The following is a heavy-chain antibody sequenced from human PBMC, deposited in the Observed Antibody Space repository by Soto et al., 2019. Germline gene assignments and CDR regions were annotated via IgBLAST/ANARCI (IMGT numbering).Heavy chain of an antibody. CDR3: AKPFWDYYGSGRDPTPQGG. CDR1: GFTFSSYA. CDR2: IIGSGGST. Sequence: GGSLRLSCAASGFTFSSYAMSWVRQAPGKGLEWVSAIIGSGGSTYYADSVKGRFTISRDNSKNTLYLQMNSLRAEDTAVYYCAKPFWDYYGSGRDPTPQGGWGQGTLVTVSS. V-gene: IGHV3-23*01. D-gene: IGHD3-10*01. J-gene: IGHJ4*02.